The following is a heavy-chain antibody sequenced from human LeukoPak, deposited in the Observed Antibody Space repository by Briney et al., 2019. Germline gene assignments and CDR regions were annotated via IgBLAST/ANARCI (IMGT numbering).Heavy chain of an antibody. D-gene: IGHD2-15*01. CDR1: GFTFSNAW. CDR2: IKSKTDGGTT. Sequence: GGSLRLSCAASGFTFSNAWMSWVRQAPGKGLEWVGRIKSKTDGGTTDCAAPVKGRFTISRDDSKNTLYLQMNSLKTEDTAVYYCTTSPPYCSGGSCFDYWGQGTLVTVSS. V-gene: IGHV3-15*01. CDR3: TTSPPYCSGGSCFDY. J-gene: IGHJ4*02.